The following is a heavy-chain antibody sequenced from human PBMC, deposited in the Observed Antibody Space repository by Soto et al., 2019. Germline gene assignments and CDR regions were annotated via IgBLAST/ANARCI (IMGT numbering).Heavy chain of an antibody. CDR3: ARDTHKYYYDSSGYSFPY. Sequence: SSVRAAGRASGETCSCYAITWVRQAPGQGLEWMGGIIPIFGTANYAQKFQGRVTITADESTSTAYMELSSLRSEDTAVYYCARDTHKYYYDSSGYSFPYWGQGTLVTVSS. D-gene: IGHD3-22*01. CDR2: IIPIFGTA. CDR1: GETCSCYA. J-gene: IGHJ4*01. V-gene: IGHV1-69*13.